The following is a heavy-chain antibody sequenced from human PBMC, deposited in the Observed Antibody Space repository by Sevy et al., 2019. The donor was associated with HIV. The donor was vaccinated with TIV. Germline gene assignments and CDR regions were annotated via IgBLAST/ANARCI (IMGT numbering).Heavy chain of an antibody. D-gene: IGHD1-26*01. CDR3: ATGGLPGNVIVEKGFDY. CDR2: IYYSGST. CDR1: GGSISGYY. J-gene: IGHJ4*02. V-gene: IGHV4-59*01. Sequence: SETLSLTCTVSGGSISGYYWSWIRQPPGKGLEWIGYIYYSGSTNYNPSLKSRVTISVDTSKNQFSLKLSSVTAADTAVYYCATGGLPGNVIVEKGFDYWGQGNLVTLSS.